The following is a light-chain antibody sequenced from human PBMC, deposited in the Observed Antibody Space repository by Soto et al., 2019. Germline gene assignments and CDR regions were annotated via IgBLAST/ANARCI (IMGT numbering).Light chain of an antibody. V-gene: IGKV3-20*01. CDR1: QSVSSSY. J-gene: IGKJ4*01. CDR3: QQYGTSLLT. Sequence: EIVLTQSPGTLSLSPGEGATLSCRASQSVSSSYLAWYQQKPGQAPKLLIYDASSRATGIPDRFSGSGSGTDFTLTISRLEPEDFAVYYCQQYGTSLLTFGGGTKVEIK. CDR2: DAS.